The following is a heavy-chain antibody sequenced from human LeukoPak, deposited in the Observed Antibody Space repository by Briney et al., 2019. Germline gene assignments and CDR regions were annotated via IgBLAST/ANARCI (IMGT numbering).Heavy chain of an antibody. V-gene: IGHV3-7*01. CDR2: IKQDGSEK. CDR1: GFTFSSYW. J-gene: IGHJ4*02. Sequence: GGSLRLSCAASGFTFSSYWMSWVRQAPGKGLEWVANIKQDGSEKYYVDSVKGRFTISRDNAKNSLYLQMNSLRAEDTAVYYCARVFFGFWSGPPDYWGQGILVTVSS. D-gene: IGHD3-3*01. CDR3: ARVFFGFWSGPPDY.